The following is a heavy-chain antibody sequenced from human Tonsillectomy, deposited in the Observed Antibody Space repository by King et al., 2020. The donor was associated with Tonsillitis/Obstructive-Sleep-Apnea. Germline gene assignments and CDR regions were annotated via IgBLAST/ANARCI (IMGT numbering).Heavy chain of an antibody. J-gene: IGHJ4*02. CDR3: SRDLAVAALDY. D-gene: IGHD6-19*01. V-gene: IGHV3-33*01. Sequence: VQLVESGGGVVQPGRSLRLSCAASGFTFSDYGFHWVRQAPGKGLEWVAVIWYDGRNKFYADYVKGRLPNSSDISKDTLYLEMESLRAEDTAIYFCSRDLAVAALDYGGQGTLVTVSS. CDR1: GFTFSDYG. CDR2: IWYDGRNK.